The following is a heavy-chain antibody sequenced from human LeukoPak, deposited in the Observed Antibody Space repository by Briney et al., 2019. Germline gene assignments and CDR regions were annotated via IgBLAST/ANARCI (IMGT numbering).Heavy chain of an antibody. CDR1: GGSISSYY. V-gene: IGHV4-39*07. D-gene: IGHD6-13*01. CDR3: ARAGSSWFFRPENWFDP. CDR2: IYYNGST. J-gene: IGHJ5*02. Sequence: SETLSLTCTVSGGSISSYYWGWIRQPRGKGLEWIGSIYYNGSTYYNPSLKSRVTISVDTSKNQFSLKLSSVTAADTAVYYCARAGSSWFFRPENWFDPWGQGTLVTVSS.